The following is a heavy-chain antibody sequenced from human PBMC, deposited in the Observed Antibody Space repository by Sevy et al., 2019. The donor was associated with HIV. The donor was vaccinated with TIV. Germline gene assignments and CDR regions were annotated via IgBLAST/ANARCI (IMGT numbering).Heavy chain of an antibody. Sequence: GGSLRLSCAASGFIFSDYAMSWVRQAPGKGLEWVSSISGGDDSTYYADSVKGRFTVSRDNSKNTLYLQMNTLRPEDTALYYCAKFGDYYDSGGYYWYFDFWGRGTLVTVSS. D-gene: IGHD3-22*01. J-gene: IGHJ2*01. CDR3: AKFGDYYDSGGYYWYFDF. CDR2: ISGGDDST. CDR1: GFIFSDYA. V-gene: IGHV3-23*01.